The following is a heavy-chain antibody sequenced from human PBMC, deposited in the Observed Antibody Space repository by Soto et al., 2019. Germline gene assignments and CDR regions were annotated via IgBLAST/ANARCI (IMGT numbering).Heavy chain of an antibody. V-gene: IGHV5-51*01. Sequence: GESLKISCKGSGYRFTSYWIGWVRQMPGKGLEWMGIIYPGDSDTRYSPSFQGQVTISADKSISTAYLQWSSLKASDTAMYYCARVVGGYYGSGSYYKFGYYGMDVWGQGTTVTVSS. D-gene: IGHD3-10*01. CDR2: IYPGDSDT. J-gene: IGHJ6*02. CDR3: ARVVGGYYGSGSYYKFGYYGMDV. CDR1: GYRFTSYW.